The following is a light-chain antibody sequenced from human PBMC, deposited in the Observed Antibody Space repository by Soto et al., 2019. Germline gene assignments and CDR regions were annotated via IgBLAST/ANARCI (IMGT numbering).Light chain of an antibody. CDR2: EVS. V-gene: IGLV2-8*01. CDR3: SSYADSNNLV. J-gene: IGLJ2*01. Sequence: QSALTQPPSASGSPGQSVTISCTGTSSDVGGYNYVSWYQQHPGKAPKLMIYEVSKRPSGVPDRFSGSKSGNTASLTVSGLHAEDEDDYYCSSYADSNNLVFGGGTKLTVL. CDR1: SSDVGGYNY.